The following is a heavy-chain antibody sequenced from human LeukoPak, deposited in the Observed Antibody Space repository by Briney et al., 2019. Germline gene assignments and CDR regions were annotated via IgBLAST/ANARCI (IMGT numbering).Heavy chain of an antibody. J-gene: IGHJ4*02. CDR1: GGSISSYY. D-gene: IGHD5-18*01. V-gene: IGHV4-4*07. Sequence: PSETLSLTCTVSGGSISSYYWSWIRQPPGKGLEWIGRIYTSGSTNYNPSLKSRVTMSVDTSKNQFSLKLSSVTAADTAVYYCARVGQGYSYGFGFLDYWGQGTLVTVSS. CDR3: ARVGQGYSYGFGFLDY. CDR2: IYTSGST.